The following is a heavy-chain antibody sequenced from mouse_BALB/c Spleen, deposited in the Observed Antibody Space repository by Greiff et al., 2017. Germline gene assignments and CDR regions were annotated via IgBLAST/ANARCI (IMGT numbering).Heavy chain of an antibody. V-gene: IGHV3-2*02. Sequence: EVQGVESGPGLVKPSQSLSLTCTVTGYSITSDYAWNWIRQFPGNKLEWMGYISYSGSTSYNPSLKSRISITRDTSKNQFFLQLNSVTTEDTATYYCARGWEFDYWGQGTTLTVSS. D-gene: IGHD1-1*02. CDR3: ARGWEFDY. CDR1: GYSITSDYA. CDR2: ISYSGST. J-gene: IGHJ2*01.